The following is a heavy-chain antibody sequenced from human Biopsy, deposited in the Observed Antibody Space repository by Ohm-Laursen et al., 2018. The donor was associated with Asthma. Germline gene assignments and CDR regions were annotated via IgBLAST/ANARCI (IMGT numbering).Heavy chain of an antibody. CDR1: GFTFDDYG. D-gene: IGHD6-19*01. Sequence: SLRLSCAASGFTFDDYGMSWVRQAPGKGLDWVSGINWNGGSTGYADSVKGRFTISRDNAKNYLYLQMNSLSAEDTALYHCGRDMGGFGSGWFPVEFWGQGTLVTVSS. CDR3: GRDMGGFGSGWFPVEF. J-gene: IGHJ4*02. V-gene: IGHV3-20*01. CDR2: INWNGGST.